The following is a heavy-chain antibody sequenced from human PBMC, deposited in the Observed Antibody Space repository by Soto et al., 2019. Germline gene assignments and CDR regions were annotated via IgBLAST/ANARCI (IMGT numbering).Heavy chain of an antibody. Sequence: SETLSLTCTVSGGSISSYYWSWIRQPPGKGLEWIGYIYYSGSTNYNPSLNSRVTISVDTSKNQFSLQLNSVTPEDTAVYFCASLGNTDMADCWGQGTLVTVSS. CDR3: ASLGNTDMADC. CDR2: IYYSGST. D-gene: IGHD5-18*01. J-gene: IGHJ4*02. V-gene: IGHV4-59*12. CDR1: GGSISSYY.